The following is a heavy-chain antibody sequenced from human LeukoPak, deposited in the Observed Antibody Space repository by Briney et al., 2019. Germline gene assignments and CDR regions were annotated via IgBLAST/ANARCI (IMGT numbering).Heavy chain of an antibody. CDR2: INGDGSST. V-gene: IGHV3-74*01. D-gene: IGHD3-10*01. CDR1: GFTFSSYW. CDR3: AREMRFGELAFDI. J-gene: IGHJ3*02. Sequence: GRSLRLSCAASGFTFSSYWMHWVRQAPGKGLVWVSRINGDGSSTSYADSVKGRFTISRDNAKNTLYVQMNSLRAEDTAVYYCAREMRFGELAFDIWGQGTMVTVSS.